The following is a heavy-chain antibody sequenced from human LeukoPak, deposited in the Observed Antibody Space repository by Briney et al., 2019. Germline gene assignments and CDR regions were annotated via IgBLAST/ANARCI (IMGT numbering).Heavy chain of an antibody. CDR1: GFTFSSYA. Sequence: GGSLRLSCAASGFTFSSYAMSWVRQAPGKGLEWVSAISGSGGSTYYADSVKGRFTISRDNAMNTLYPQMNSLRAEDSALYYCTRDMQGSRLYLVGSQNDWGQGTLVTVSS. D-gene: IGHD1-26*01. CDR2: ISGSGGST. J-gene: IGHJ4*02. CDR3: TRDMQGSRLYLVGSQND. V-gene: IGHV3-23*01.